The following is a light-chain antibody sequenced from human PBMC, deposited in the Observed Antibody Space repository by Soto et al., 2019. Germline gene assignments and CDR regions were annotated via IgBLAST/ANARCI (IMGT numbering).Light chain of an antibody. J-gene: IGKJ1*01. V-gene: IGKV3D-20*02. Sequence: EIVLTQSPGTLSLSPGDRATLSCRASQSVSSYYLAWYQQKPGQAPRLLIYAASSRATGIPDRFSGGGSGTDFTLTISNLQAEDSAVYHCHQYSNTFRTFGQGTKVDI. CDR1: QSVSSYY. CDR2: AAS. CDR3: HQYSNTFRT.